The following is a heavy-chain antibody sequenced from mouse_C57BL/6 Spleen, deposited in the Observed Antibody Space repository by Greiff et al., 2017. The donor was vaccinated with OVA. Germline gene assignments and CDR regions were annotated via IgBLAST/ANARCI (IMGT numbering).Heavy chain of an antibody. V-gene: IGHV1-26*01. J-gene: IGHJ2*01. CDR3: ARPSSDY. CDR1: GYTFTDYY. CDR2: INHNNGGT. Sequence: VQLQQSGPELVKPGASVKISCKASGYTFTDYYMNWVKQRHGKSLEWIGDINHNNGGTSYNQKFKGKATLTIDKSSSTAYMEIHSLTSEDSAVYYFARPSSDYWGQGTTLTVSS.